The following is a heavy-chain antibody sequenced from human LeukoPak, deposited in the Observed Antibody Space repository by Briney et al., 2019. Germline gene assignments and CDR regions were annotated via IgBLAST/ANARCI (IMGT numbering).Heavy chain of an antibody. CDR2: IYSGGST. J-gene: IGHJ4*02. D-gene: IGHD6-13*01. CDR1: GFTVSSNY. V-gene: IGHV3-66*01. Sequence: SGGSLRLSCAASGFTVSSNYMSWVRQAPGKGLEWVSVIYSGGSTYYADSVKGRFTISRDNSKNTLYLQMNSLRAEDTAVYYCARDLSWIAAAGTLDEDYWGQGTLVTVSS. CDR3: ARDLSWIAAAGTLDEDY.